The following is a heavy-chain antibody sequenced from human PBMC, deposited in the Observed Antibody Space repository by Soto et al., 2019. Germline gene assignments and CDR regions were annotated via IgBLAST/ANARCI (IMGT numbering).Heavy chain of an antibody. J-gene: IGHJ6*02. CDR3: GRTYCTIISCQAHGMDA. CDR2: LYYNTNT. Sequence: QVQLQESGPGLVKPSETLSLTCTVSGGSVNSGSYYWTWIRQPPGKGLEWIEYLYYNTNTNYNPPLTRRVTISVDTAKNQFSLKLSSVTAADTPVYYCGRTYCTIISCQAHGMDAWGQGTKVTVYS. V-gene: IGHV4-61*01. D-gene: IGHD2-2*01. CDR1: GGSVNSGSYY.